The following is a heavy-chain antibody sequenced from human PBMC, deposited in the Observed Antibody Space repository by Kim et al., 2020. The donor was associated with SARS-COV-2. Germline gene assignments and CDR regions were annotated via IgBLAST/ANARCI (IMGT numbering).Heavy chain of an antibody. CDR3: VRDGYSGYDRAFDI. V-gene: IGHV3-7*01. J-gene: IGHJ3*02. CDR1: GFTFSSYW. CDR2: IKEDGSEK. D-gene: IGHD5-12*01. Sequence: GGSLRLSCADSGFTFSSYWMSWVRQAPGKGLEWVANIKEDGSEKYYVDSVKGRLTISRDNAKNSVYLQMNSLRAEDTAVYFCVRDGYSGYDRAFDIWGQGTMVTVSS.